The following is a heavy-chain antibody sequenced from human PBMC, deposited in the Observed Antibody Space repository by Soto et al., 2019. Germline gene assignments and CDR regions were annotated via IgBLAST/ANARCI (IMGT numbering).Heavy chain of an antibody. D-gene: IGHD2-8*01. V-gene: IGHV4-4*02. CDR1: GCSLISSSF. Sequence: PSETXSLTCAVSGCSLISSSFFSCFRQPPGKTLEWLGEIFYSGRTKYNPSLNSRVTISADKSKNDLSLRLSSVTAADTAVYYCVPQGGVKSSNDLWGQGMLVTVSS. CDR3: VPQGGVKSSNDL. CDR2: IFYSGRT. J-gene: IGHJ5*02.